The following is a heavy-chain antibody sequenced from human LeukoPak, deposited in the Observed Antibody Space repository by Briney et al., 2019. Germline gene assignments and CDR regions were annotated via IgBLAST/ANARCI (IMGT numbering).Heavy chain of an antibody. D-gene: IGHD3-10*01. CDR1: GGSFSGYY. CDR2: INHSGST. J-gene: IGHJ5*02. V-gene: IGHV4-34*01. Sequence: PSETLSLTCAVYGGSFSGYYWSWIRQPPGKGLEWIGEINHSGSTNYNPSLKSRVTISVDTSKNQFSLKLSSVTAADTAVHYCARGGPVRGVIITRWFDPWGQGTLVTVSS. CDR3: ARGGPVRGVIITRWFDP.